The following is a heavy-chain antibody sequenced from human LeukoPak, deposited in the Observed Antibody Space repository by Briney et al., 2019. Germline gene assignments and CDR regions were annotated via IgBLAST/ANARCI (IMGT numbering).Heavy chain of an antibody. Sequence: GRSLRLSCVGSGFNFGTYAMDWVRQAPGKGLEWVGDISYDGGYASYAAAVGDRFTISRDNSRNTLFLQINSLRPEDAAVYYCATESSLSNWGQGTLVTVSP. CDR2: ISYDGGYA. V-gene: IGHV3-30*04. CDR3: ATESSLSN. J-gene: IGHJ4*02. CDR1: GFNFGTYA.